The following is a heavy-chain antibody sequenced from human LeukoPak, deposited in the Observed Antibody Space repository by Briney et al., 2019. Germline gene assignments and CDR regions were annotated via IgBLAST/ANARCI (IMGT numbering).Heavy chain of an antibody. CDR3: TRSNAFDI. CDR1: GGSFSGYY. CDR2: INHSGST. V-gene: IGHV4-34*01. J-gene: IGHJ3*02. Sequence: PSETLSLTCAVYGGSFSGYYWSWIRQPPGKGLEWIGEINHSGSTNYNPSLKSRVTISVDTSKNQFSLKLSSVTAADTAVYYCTRSNAFDIRGQGTMVTVSS.